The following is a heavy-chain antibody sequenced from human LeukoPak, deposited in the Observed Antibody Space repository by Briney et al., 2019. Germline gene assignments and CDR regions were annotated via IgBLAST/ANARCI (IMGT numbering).Heavy chain of an antibody. CDR1: GFTFSSYS. J-gene: IGHJ6*04. Sequence: GGSLRLSCAASGFTFSSYSMNWVRQAPGKGLEWVSSISSSSSYIYYADSVKGRFTISRDNAKNSLYLQMNSLRAEDTAVYYCAGLGITMIGGVWGKGTTVTLSS. CDR2: ISSSSSYI. D-gene: IGHD3-10*02. V-gene: IGHV3-21*01. CDR3: AGLGITMIGGV.